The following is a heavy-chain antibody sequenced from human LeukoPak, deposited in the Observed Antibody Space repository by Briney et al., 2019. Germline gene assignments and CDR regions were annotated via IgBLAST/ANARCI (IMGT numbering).Heavy chain of an antibody. CDR2: IYSGGST. J-gene: IGHJ3*02. V-gene: IGHV3-53*01. CDR3: ARGGYDAFDI. Sequence: GGSLRLSCAASGFTVSSNYLSWVRQAPGKGLEWVSVIYSGGSTFYADSVKGRFTISRDNSKNTLYLQMNTLRAEDTAVYYCARGGYDAFDIWGQGTMVTASS. D-gene: IGHD6-25*01. CDR1: GFTVSSNY.